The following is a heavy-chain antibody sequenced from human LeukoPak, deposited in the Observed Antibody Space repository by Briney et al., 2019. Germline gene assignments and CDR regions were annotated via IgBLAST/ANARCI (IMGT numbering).Heavy chain of an antibody. D-gene: IGHD3-22*01. CDR1: GYTFTGYY. CDR3: ARDVHYDSSGYLLSFDY. Sequence: ASVKVSCKASGYTFTGYYMHWVRQAPGQGLEWMGWINPKSGGTNYAQKFQGRVTMTRDTSISTAYMELSRLRSDDTAVYYCARDVHYDSSGYLLSFDYWGQGTLVTVSS. CDR2: INPKSGGT. V-gene: IGHV1-2*02. J-gene: IGHJ4*02.